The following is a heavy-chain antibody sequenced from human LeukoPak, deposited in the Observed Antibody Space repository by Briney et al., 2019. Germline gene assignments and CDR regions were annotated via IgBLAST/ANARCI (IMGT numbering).Heavy chain of an antibody. CDR1: GYTFTGYY. CDR2: INPNSGGT. Sequence: GASVKVSCKASGYTFTGYYMHWVRQAPGQGLEWMGWINPNSGGTNYAQKFQGRVTMTRDTSISTAYMELSRLRSDDTAVYYCARDQSAEVITTMADYWGQGTLVTVSS. D-gene: IGHD3-22*01. J-gene: IGHJ4*02. V-gene: IGHV1-2*02. CDR3: ARDQSAEVITTMADY.